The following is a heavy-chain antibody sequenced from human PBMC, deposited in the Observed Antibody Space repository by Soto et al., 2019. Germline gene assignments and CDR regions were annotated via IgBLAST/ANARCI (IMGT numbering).Heavy chain of an antibody. D-gene: IGHD3-22*01. CDR3: ARGGRIYDSSGYLDY. CDR1: GYTFTGYY. Sequence: QVQLVQSGAEVKKPGASVKVSCKASGYTFTGYYMHWVRQAPGQGLEWMGWINPNRGGTNYAQKFQGWVTMTRDTSISTAYMELSRLRSDDTAVYYCARGGRIYDSSGYLDYWGQGTLVTVSS. CDR2: INPNRGGT. J-gene: IGHJ4*02. V-gene: IGHV1-2*04.